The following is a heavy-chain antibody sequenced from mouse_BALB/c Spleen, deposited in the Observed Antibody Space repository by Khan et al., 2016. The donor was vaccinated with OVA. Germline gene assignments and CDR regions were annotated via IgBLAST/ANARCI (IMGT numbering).Heavy chain of an antibody. CDR3: ARGGYYDNSLFDY. CDR1: VFTFADYY. V-gene: IGHV1-84*02. CDR2: IYPGSGNT. D-gene: IGHD1-1*01. J-gene: IGHJ2*01. Sequence: QVQLKQSGPELVKPGASVKISCKASVFTFADYYLNWVKQKPGQGLEWIGWIYPGSGNTKYNEKFMGKATLTVDTSSSTAYMQLSSQASEDTAVYFCARGGYYDNSLFDYWGQGTTLTVSS.